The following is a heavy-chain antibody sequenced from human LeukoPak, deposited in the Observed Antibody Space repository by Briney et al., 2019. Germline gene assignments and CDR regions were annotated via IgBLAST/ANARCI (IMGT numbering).Heavy chain of an antibody. V-gene: IGHV4-59*08. CDR1: AGSISSYY. CDR3: ARRGGTVVGDTGYHYWYFDN. D-gene: IGHD5-12*01. Sequence: SETLSLTCTVSAGSISSYYWSWVRQFAGKGLEWIGYISNSGGTNYSPSLESRVTISVDTSKNKFFLILSSVTAADTAVYYCARRGGTVVGDTGYHYWYFDNWGQGTLVTVSS. J-gene: IGHJ4*02. CDR2: ISNSGGT.